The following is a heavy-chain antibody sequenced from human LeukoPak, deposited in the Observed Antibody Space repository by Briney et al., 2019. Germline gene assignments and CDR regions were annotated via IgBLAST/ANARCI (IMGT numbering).Heavy chain of an antibody. Sequence: ASVKVSCKASGYTFTGYYMHWVRQAPGQGLEWMGWINPNSGGTNYAQKFQGRVTMTRDTSISTAYVELSRLRSDDTAVYYCARGLGIAVARDLFDYWGQGTLVTVSS. CDR2: INPNSGGT. CDR3: ARGLGIAVARDLFDY. J-gene: IGHJ4*02. CDR1: GYTFTGYY. D-gene: IGHD6-19*01. V-gene: IGHV1-2*02.